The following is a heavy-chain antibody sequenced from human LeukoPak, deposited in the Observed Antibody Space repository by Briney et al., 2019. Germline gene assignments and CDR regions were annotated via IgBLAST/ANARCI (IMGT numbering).Heavy chain of an antibody. Sequence: GGSLRLSCAASGFTFSSYGMHWVRQAPGKGLEWVAFIRYDGSNKYYADSVKGRFTISRDNSKNTLYLQMNSLRAEDTAVYYCAKRGGDDYYMDVWGKGTTVTISS. J-gene: IGHJ6*03. CDR1: GFTFSSYG. D-gene: IGHD2-21*01. CDR2: IRYDGSNK. V-gene: IGHV3-30*02. CDR3: AKRGGDDYYMDV.